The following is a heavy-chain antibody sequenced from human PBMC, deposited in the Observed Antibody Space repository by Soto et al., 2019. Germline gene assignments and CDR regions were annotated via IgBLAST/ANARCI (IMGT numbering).Heavy chain of an antibody. D-gene: IGHD6-19*01. CDR1: GFSLSDYA. V-gene: IGHV3-30*18. Sequence: PGGSLGLSCAASGFSLSDYAMHWVRQAPGKGLEWVAVVSHDGRNTHYADSVKGRFTISRDSSKNTVSLEMTSLRAEDTAVYYCAKGGRQWLVTSDFNYWGQGALVTVSS. J-gene: IGHJ4*02. CDR2: VSHDGRNT. CDR3: AKGGRQWLVTSDFNY.